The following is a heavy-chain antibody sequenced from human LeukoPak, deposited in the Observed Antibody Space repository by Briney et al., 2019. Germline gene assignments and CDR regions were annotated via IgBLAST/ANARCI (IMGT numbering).Heavy chain of an antibody. Sequence: TGGSLRLSCAASGFTFSSYSMNWVRQAPGKGLEWVSSISSSSSYIYYADSVKGRFTISRDNAKNSLYLQMNSLRAEDTAVYYCARVYGDYGDDAFDIWGQGTMVTVSS. CDR2: ISSSSSYI. D-gene: IGHD4-17*01. V-gene: IGHV3-21*01. CDR1: GFTFSSYS. J-gene: IGHJ3*02. CDR3: ARVYGDYGDDAFDI.